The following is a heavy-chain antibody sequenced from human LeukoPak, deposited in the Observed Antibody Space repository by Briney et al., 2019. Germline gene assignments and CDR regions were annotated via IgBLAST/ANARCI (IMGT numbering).Heavy chain of an antibody. Sequence: GRSLRLSCAASGFTFRSYSMHWVRQAPGKGLEWVAVMSYDGSNKYYADSVKGRFTVSRDNSKNTLYLQMNSLRAEDTAVYYCARDKDDYEDYAVYWGQGTLVTVSS. CDR1: GFTFRSYS. V-gene: IGHV3-30-3*01. CDR2: MSYDGSNK. J-gene: IGHJ4*02. CDR3: ARDKDDYEDYAVY. D-gene: IGHD4-17*01.